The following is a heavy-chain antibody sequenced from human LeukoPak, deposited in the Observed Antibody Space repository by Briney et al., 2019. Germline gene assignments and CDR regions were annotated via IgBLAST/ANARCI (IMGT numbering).Heavy chain of an antibody. J-gene: IGHJ3*02. Sequence: SETLSLTCTVSGYSISSGYYWGWIRQPPGKGLEWIGEINHSGSTNYNPSLKSRVTISVDTSKNQFSLKLSSVTAADTAVYYCAREAVTMVRGASYDAFDIWGQGTMVTVSS. CDR2: INHSGST. CDR1: GYSISSGYY. D-gene: IGHD3-10*01. CDR3: AREAVTMVRGASYDAFDI. V-gene: IGHV4-38-2*02.